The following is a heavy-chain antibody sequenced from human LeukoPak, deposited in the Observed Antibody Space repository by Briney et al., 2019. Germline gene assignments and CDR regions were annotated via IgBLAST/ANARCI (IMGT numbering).Heavy chain of an antibody. CDR1: GFTFSSFG. CDR3: TRLSRSGNRWYYVDY. D-gene: IGHD2-15*01. CDR2: IWYDGSNK. V-gene: IGHV3-33*01. J-gene: IGHJ4*02. Sequence: GGSLRPSCAASGFTFSSFGMHWVRQAPGKGLEWVAVIWYDGSNKYYADSVKGRFTISRDNSKNTLYLQMNSLKTEDTAVYYCTRLSRSGNRWYYVDYWGQGTLVTVSS.